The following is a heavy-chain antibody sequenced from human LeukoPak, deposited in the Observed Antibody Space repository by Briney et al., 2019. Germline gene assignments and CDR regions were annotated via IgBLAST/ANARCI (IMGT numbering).Heavy chain of an antibody. J-gene: IGHJ4*02. Sequence: GGSLRLSCAASGFTFSSYSMNWVRQAPGKGLEWVSSISSSSSYIYYADSVKGRFTISRDNAKNSLYLQMNSLRAEDTAVYYCARVRGRGYSYGFRYWGQGTLVTVSS. CDR2: ISSSSSYI. CDR3: ARVRGRGYSYGFRY. V-gene: IGHV3-21*01. D-gene: IGHD5-18*01. CDR1: GFTFSSYS.